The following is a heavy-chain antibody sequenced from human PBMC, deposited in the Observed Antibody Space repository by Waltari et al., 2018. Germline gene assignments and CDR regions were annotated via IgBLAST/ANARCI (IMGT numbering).Heavy chain of an antibody. CDR3: AKGVQLWLTSPFDY. V-gene: IGHV3-23*04. Sequence: EVQLVESGGGLVQPGGSLRLSCAASGFTFSSYAMSWVRQAPGKGLEWVSAISGSGGSTYYSDSVKGRFTISRDNSKNALYLQMNSRRAEDTAVYYCAKGVQLWLTSPFDYWGQGTLVTVSS. CDR2: ISGSGGST. J-gene: IGHJ4*02. CDR1: GFTFSSYA. D-gene: IGHD5-18*01.